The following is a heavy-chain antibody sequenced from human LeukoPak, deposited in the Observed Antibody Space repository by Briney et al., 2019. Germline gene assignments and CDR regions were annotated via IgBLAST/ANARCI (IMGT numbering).Heavy chain of an antibody. CDR2: ISGSGANT. J-gene: IGHJ4*02. Sequence: VGSLRLSCAASGVTFISYAMSCGREAPGEGLEWVSGISGSGANTDYADSVEGRYTLSRDNSKNTLYLQMNSLRAQDTAVYYCAKGGLNGLRDPCDYWGQETLVTVS. CDR1: GVTFISYA. D-gene: IGHD3-10*01. V-gene: IGHV3-23*01. CDR3: AKGGLNGLRDPCDY.